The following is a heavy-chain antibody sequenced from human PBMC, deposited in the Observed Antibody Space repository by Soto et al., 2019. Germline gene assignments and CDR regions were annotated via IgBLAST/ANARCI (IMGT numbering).Heavy chain of an antibody. Sequence: DSVKVSCKASGYTVTRYVISWVRQAPGQGLEWMGWISAYNGNTNYAQKLQGRVTMTTDTSTSTAYMELRSLRSDDTAVYYCARDSINDFWSGYQLPNWFDPWGQGTLVTESS. D-gene: IGHD3-3*01. J-gene: IGHJ5*02. V-gene: IGHV1-18*04. CDR2: ISAYNGNT. CDR3: ARDSINDFWSGYQLPNWFDP. CDR1: GYTVTRYV.